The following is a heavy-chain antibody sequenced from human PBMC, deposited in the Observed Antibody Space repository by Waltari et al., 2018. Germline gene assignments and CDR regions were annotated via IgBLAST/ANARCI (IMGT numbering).Heavy chain of an antibody. Sequence: VQVVESGGGLVQPGGSLRLSCGAFGFTFSRYWMSWVRQTPGKGLEWVANINYDGRQKYYVDSVKGRFTISRDNAKNSVYLQMNSLRVEDTAVYYCAKSRGFEYWGQGALITVSS. CDR1: GFTFSRYW. V-gene: IGHV3-7*01. J-gene: IGHJ4*02. CDR2: INYDGRQK. CDR3: AKSRGFEY. D-gene: IGHD3-10*01.